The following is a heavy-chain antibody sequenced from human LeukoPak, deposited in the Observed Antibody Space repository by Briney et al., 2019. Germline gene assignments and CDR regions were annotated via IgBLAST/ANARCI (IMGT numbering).Heavy chain of an antibody. CDR3: AKDRVYNYDISGYYSDY. J-gene: IGHJ4*02. CDR2: ISGSGGST. D-gene: IGHD3-22*01. V-gene: IGHV3-23*01. CDR1: GFTFSSYA. Sequence: GGSLRLSCAASGFTFSSYAMSWVRQAPGKGLEWVSAISGSGGSTYYADSVKGRFTISRDNSKNTLYLQMNSPRAEDPAVYYCAKDRVYNYDISGYYSDYWGQGSLVTVSS.